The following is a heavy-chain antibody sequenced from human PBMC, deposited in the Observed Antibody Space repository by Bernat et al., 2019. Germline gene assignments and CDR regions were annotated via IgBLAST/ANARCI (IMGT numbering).Heavy chain of an antibody. Sequence: EVQLVECGGGLVQPGGSLRLSCAASGFTFSSYSMKWVRQAPGKGLEWVSYISSSGSTIYYADSVKGRFTISRDNAKNSLYLQMNSLRAEDTAVYYCARARVAGDYYYYGMDVWGQGTTVTVSS. CDR2: ISSSGSTI. V-gene: IGHV3-48*01. CDR1: GFTFSSYS. CDR3: ARARVAGDYYYYGMDV. D-gene: IGHD2-8*02. J-gene: IGHJ6*02.